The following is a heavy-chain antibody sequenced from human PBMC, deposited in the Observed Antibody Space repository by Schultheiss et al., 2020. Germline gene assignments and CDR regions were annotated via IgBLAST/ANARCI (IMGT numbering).Heavy chain of an antibody. V-gene: IGHV4-34*09. CDR2: INHSGST. CDR1: GGSFSGYY. D-gene: IGHD2-2*02. CDR3: ARARAYCSSTSCYSVVGMDV. Sequence: SQTLSLTCAVYGGSFSGYYWSWIRQPPGKGLEWIGEINHSGSTNYNPSLKSRVTISVDTSKNQFSLKLSSVTAADTAVYYCARARAYCSSTSCYSVVGMDVWGQGTTVTVSS. J-gene: IGHJ6*02.